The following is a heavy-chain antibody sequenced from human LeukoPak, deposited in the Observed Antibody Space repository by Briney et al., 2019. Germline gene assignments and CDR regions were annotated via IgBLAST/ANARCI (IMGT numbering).Heavy chain of an antibody. CDR2: INAGNGNT. V-gene: IGHV1-3*01. CDR1: GYRFITFG. CDR3: ARGYYYDSSGYSPLGY. J-gene: IGHJ4*02. Sequence: GASVKVSCKTSGYRFITFGINWVRQAPGQRLEWMGWINAGNGNTKYSQKFQGRVTITRDTSASTAYMELSSLRSEDTAVYYCARGYYYDSSGYSPLGYWGQGTLVTVSS. D-gene: IGHD3-22*01.